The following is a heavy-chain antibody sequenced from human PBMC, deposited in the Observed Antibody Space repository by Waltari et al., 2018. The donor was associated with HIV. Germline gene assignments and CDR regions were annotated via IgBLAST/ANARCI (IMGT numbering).Heavy chain of an antibody. CDR3: AKDGGPEGSYLDY. J-gene: IGHJ4*02. V-gene: IGHV3-23*01. CDR1: GFTFSSYA. CDR2: ISGSGGST. Sequence: EVQLLESGGGLVQPGGSLRLSCAASGFTFSSYALSWVRQAPGKGLEWVAVISGSGGSTYYADSVKCRFTIARDNSKNTLYLQMNSLRAEDTAVYYCAKDGGPEGSYLDYWGQGTLVTVSS. D-gene: IGHD3-10*01.